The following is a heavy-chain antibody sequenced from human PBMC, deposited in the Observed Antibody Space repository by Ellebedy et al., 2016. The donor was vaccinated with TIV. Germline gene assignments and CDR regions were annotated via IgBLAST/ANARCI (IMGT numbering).Heavy chain of an antibody. CDR1: GFTFNTYS. CDR3: AGSVITPSYSMDV. V-gene: IGHV3-48*01. J-gene: IGHJ6*02. CDR2: IRSSINSI. D-gene: IGHD3-22*01. Sequence: GESLKISXAASGFTFNTYSMNWVRQAPGKGLEWVAFIRSSINSISYADSVKGRFTISRDDAENSLYLQMSSLRAEDTAVYYCAGSVITPSYSMDVWGQGTTVTVSS.